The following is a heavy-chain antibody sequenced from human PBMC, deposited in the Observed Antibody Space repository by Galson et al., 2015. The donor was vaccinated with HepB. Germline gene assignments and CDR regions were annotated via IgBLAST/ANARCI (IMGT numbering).Heavy chain of an antibody. CDR2: ISYDGSNK. CDR3: ARDPSGVTIFGVVLQYYYYYGMDV. Sequence: SLRLSCAASGFTFTTYAMDWVRQAPGKGLEWVAVISYDGSNKYYADSVKGRFTISRDNSKNTLYLQMNSLRAEDTAVYYCARDPSGVTIFGVVLQYYYYYGMDVWGQGTTVTVSS. CDR1: GFTFTTYA. V-gene: IGHV3-30*04. J-gene: IGHJ6*02. D-gene: IGHD3-3*01.